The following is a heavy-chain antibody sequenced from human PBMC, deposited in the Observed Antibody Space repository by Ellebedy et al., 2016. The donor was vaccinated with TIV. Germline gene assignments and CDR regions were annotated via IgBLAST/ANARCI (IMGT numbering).Heavy chain of an antibody. V-gene: IGHV3-23*01. J-gene: IGHJ3*02. CDR3: ANYRRWLQSGALTDAFDI. CDR1: GFTFSNYV. Sequence: GESLKISCAASGFTFSNYVMSWVRQDPGKGLEWVSDITGSGDSTYYADSVRGRFTISRDNSKNTLYLQMNSLRAEDTAVYYCANYRRWLQSGALTDAFDIWGQGTLVTVSS. D-gene: IGHD5-24*01. CDR2: ITGSGDST.